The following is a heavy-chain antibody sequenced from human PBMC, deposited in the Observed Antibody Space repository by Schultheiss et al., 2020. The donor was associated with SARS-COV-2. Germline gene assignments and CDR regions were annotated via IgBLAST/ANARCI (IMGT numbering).Heavy chain of an antibody. CDR2: IYYSGST. D-gene: IGHD1-26*01. Sequence: SETLSLTCTVSGDSVKSYYWSWIRQPPGKGLEWIGYIYYSGSTNYNPSLKSRVTISVDTSKNQFSLKLSSVTAADTAVYYCARDRGVQWEFDYWGQGTLVTVSS. J-gene: IGHJ4*02. V-gene: IGHV4-59*02. CDR1: GDSVKSYY. CDR3: ARDRGVQWEFDY.